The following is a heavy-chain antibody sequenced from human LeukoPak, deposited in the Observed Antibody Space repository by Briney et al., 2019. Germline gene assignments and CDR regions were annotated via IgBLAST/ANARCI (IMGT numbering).Heavy chain of an antibody. CDR3: ARGYSGYLVN. J-gene: IGHJ4*02. CDR1: GDRASSNIAA. V-gene: IGHV6-1*01. CDR2: TYCRSKWYT. Sequence: SQTPSLTCAISGDRASSNIAAWNWIRLSPSSGLEWLGRTYCRSKWYTYYAVSVKSRITINPYTSKTEFSLQLYSVPPDATAVYYCARGYSGYLVNWGQGTLVTVSS. D-gene: IGHD5-12*01.